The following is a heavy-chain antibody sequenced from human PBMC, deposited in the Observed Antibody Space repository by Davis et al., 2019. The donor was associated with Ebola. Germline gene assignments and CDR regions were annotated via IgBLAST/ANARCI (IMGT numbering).Heavy chain of an antibody. Sequence: PSETLSLTCTVSGGSIITGEYFWSWIRQPPGKGLEWIGYIYYSGSTNYNPSLKSRVTISVDTSKNQFSLKLSSVTAADTAVYYCARPHPAGGLHWALHMDVWGKGTTVTVSS. CDR3: ARPHPAGGLHWALHMDV. J-gene: IGHJ6*03. CDR2: IYYSGST. CDR1: GGSIITGEYF. D-gene: IGHD4-11*01. V-gene: IGHV4-61*08.